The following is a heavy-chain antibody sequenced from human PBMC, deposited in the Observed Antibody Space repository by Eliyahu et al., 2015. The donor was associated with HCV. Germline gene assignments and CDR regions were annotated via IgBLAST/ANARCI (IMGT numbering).Heavy chain of an antibody. CDR1: GCIFTSXS. V-gene: IGHV3-30-3*01. J-gene: IGHJ4*02. D-gene: IGHD3-22*01. CDR3: ARGTTYYYDSSGYYNFDY. Sequence: QVQLVESGGGAVQPGRSLRLXCAAXGCIFTSXSXHWVRQAPGKGLXWVAVISFDGINTNYADSVKGRFTISRDNSKNTLYLQMNSLRAEDTAVYYCARGTTYYYDSSGYYNFDYWGQGTLVTVSS. CDR2: ISFDGINT.